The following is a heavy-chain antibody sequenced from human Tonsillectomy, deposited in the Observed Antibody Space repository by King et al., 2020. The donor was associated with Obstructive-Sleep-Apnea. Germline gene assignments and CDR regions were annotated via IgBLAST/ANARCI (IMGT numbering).Heavy chain of an antibody. V-gene: IGHV4-34*01. Sequence: VQLPQWGAGLLKPSETLSLTCAVSGGSFSGFYWSWIRQPPGKGLEWIGEINHSGSTNYNPSLKSRVTISVDTSKNQFSLKLSSVTAADTAVYYCASSPPSDSGNPFDYWGQGTLVTVSS. J-gene: IGHJ4*02. CDR2: INHSGST. CDR1: GGSFSGFY. CDR3: ASSPPSDSGNPFDY. D-gene: IGHD4-23*01.